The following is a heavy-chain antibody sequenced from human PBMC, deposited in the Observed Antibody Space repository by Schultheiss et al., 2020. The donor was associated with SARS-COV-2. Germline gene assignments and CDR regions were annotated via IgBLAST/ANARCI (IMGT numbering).Heavy chain of an antibody. J-gene: IGHJ4*02. Sequence: SETLSLTCTVSGGSIGTYYWHWIRQSLGKGLEWIGYIYYSGSTYYNPSLKSRVTISVDTSKNQFSLKLSSVTAADTAVYYCARADSSGYPDYWGQGTLVTVSS. CDR2: IYYSGST. CDR1: GGSIGTYY. CDR3: ARADSSGYPDY. D-gene: IGHD3-22*01. V-gene: IGHV4-59*12.